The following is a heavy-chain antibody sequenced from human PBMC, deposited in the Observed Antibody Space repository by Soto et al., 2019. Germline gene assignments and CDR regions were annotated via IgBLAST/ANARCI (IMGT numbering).Heavy chain of an antibody. CDR3: ARDPFGVVRNYMDV. CDR1: GFTFSDYY. D-gene: IGHD3-3*01. CDR2: ISSSGSTI. J-gene: IGHJ6*03. Sequence: PGGSLRLSCAASGFTFSDYYMSWIRQAPGKGLEWVSYISSSGSTIYYADSVKGRFTISRDNAKDSLYLQMNSLRAEDTAVYYCARDPFGVVRNYMDVWGKGTTVTVSS. V-gene: IGHV3-11*01.